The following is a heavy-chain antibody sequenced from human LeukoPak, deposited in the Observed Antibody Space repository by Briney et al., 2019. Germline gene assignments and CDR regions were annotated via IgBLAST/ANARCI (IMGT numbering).Heavy chain of an antibody. CDR1: GGSFSGYF. V-gene: IGHV4-34*01. D-gene: IGHD6-19*01. CDR2: INHSGGT. Sequence: SGTLSLTCTVYGGSFSGYFWSWLRQPPGKGLEWIGEINHSGGTNYNPSLKSRVTISVDTSKNQFSLKLSSVTAADTAVYYCARAFLYSSGWYNWFDPWGQGTLVTVSS. J-gene: IGHJ5*02. CDR3: ARAFLYSSGWYNWFDP.